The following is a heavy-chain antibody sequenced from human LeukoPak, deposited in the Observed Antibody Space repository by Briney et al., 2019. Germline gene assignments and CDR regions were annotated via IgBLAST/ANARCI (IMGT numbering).Heavy chain of an antibody. CDR2: IYYSGST. V-gene: IGHV4-59*01. CDR3: ARAITRDFWSGYYFDY. D-gene: IGHD3-3*01. Sequence: IYYSGSTNYNPSLKSRVTISVDTSKNQFSLKLSSVTAADTAVYYCARAITRDFWSGYYFDYWGQGTLVTVSS. J-gene: IGHJ4*02.